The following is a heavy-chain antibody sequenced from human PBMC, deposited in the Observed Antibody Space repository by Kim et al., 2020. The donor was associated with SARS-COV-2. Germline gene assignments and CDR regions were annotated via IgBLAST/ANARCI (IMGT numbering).Heavy chain of an antibody. CDR2: IYYSGST. CDR3: ARTGSSWYYYYYGMDV. V-gene: IGHV4-39*01. D-gene: IGHD6-13*01. Sequence: SETLSLTCTVSGGSISSSSYYWGWIRQPPGKGLEWIGSIYYSGSTYYNPSLKSRVTISVDTSKNQFSLKLSSVTAADTAVYYCARTGSSWYYYYYGMDVWGQGTTVTVSS. J-gene: IGHJ6*02. CDR1: GGSISSSSYY.